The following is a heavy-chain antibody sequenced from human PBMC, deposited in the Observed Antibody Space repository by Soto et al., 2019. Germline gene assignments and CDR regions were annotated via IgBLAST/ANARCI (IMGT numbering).Heavy chain of an antibody. CDR2: INHSGST. D-gene: IGHD3-10*01. CDR1: GGSISSGGYY. CDR3: ARVSTRTMVRGKYFDY. Sequence: SETLSLTCTVSGGSISSGGYYWSWIRQPPGKGLEWIGEINHSGSTNYNPSLKSRVTISVDTSKNQFSLKLSSVTAADTAVYYCARVSTRTMVRGKYFDYWGQGTLVTSPQ. V-gene: IGHV4-39*07. J-gene: IGHJ4*02.